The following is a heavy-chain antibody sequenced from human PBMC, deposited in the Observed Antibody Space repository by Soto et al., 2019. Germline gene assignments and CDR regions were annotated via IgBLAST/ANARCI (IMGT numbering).Heavy chain of an antibody. CDR1: GASISSYY. Sequence: SETLSLTCTVSGASISSYYWSWIRQPPGKGLEWIGSIYSSGSTLDNPSLKSRVSISVDTSKNQFSLKLSSVTAADTAVYYCARGWGRIFDYWGQGTLVTVSS. D-gene: IGHD7-27*01. V-gene: IGHV4-59*12. CDR2: IYSSGST. J-gene: IGHJ4*02. CDR3: ARGWGRIFDY.